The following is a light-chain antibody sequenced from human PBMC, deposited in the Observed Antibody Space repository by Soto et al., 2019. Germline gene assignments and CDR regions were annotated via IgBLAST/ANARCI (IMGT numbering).Light chain of an antibody. V-gene: IGKV3-20*01. CDR1: QSGTCSY. CDR2: GAS. J-gene: IGKJ4*01. Sequence: EIVLTQSPGTLSSSPGERATHSCRATQSGTCSYLSWYQQKPGQAPRLLSYGASSSATGIRDRFSGSGSGTDFTLTISRLESEEFAVYCCQQYGSSPPLSFGGGTKVDIK. CDR3: QQYGSSPPLS.